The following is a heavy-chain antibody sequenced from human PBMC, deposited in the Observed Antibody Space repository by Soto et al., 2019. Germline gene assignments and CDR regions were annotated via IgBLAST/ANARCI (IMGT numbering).Heavy chain of an antibody. CDR2: INAGNGNI. CDR3: ARDDSGFSGSHYIDYFNY. V-gene: IGHV1-3*01. Sequence: ASVKVSCKASGYTFTSYALHWVRQAPGQRLEWMGWINAGNGNIKYSQKFQGRITITRDTSASTAYMELSSLRSEDTAVYYCARDDSGFSGSHYIDYFNYWGQGALVTVSS. CDR1: GYTFTSYA. J-gene: IGHJ4*02. D-gene: IGHD1-26*01.